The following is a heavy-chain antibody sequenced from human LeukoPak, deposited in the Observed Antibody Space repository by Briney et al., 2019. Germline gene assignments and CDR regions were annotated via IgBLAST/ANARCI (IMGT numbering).Heavy chain of an antibody. CDR3: ARHSPYYYDSGSFSRNWFDS. CDR2: INHSGST. J-gene: IGHJ5*01. D-gene: IGHD3-10*01. V-gene: IGHV4-34*01. Sequence: TSETLSLTCAVYGGSFSGYYWSWIRQPPGKGLEWIGEINHSGSTNYNPSLKSRVTISVDTSKNQFSLKLNSVTAADTSVYYCARHSPYYYDSGSFSRNWFDSWGQGTLVTVSS. CDR1: GGSFSGYY.